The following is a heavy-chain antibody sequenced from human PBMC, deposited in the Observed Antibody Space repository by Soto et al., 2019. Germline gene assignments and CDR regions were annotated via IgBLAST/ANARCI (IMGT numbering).Heavy chain of an antibody. CDR2: INHSGST. V-gene: IGHV4-34*01. Sequence: SETLSLTCAVYGGSFSGYYWSWIRQPPGKGLEWIGEINHSGSTNYNPSLKSRVTISVDTSKNQFSLKLSSVTAADTAVYYCARCSHRGDSITFGERYYFDYWGQGTLVTVSS. J-gene: IGHJ4*02. CDR1: GGSFSGYY. D-gene: IGHD3-16*01. CDR3: ARCSHRGDSITFGERYYFDY.